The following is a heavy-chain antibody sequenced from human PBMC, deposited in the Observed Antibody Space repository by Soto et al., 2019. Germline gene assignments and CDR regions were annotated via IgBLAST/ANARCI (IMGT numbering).Heavy chain of an antibody. CDR1: GDSFSTYT. CDR3: ASQDSFVVPAPRGMDV. V-gene: IGHV1-69*02. J-gene: IGHJ6*01. Sequence: QVQLVQSGAEVKKPGSSVKVSCKASGDSFSTYTFSWVRQAPGQGLVWMGRIIPIVGITNYAQKFQCRVTINADKATSTAYMELSSLRSEDTAVYYCASQDSFVVPAPRGMDVWGQGTTVTVSS. CDR2: IIPIVGIT. D-gene: IGHD2-2*01.